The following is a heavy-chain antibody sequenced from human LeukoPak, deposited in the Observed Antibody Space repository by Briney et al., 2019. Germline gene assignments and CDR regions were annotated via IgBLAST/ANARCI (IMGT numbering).Heavy chain of an antibody. CDR3: VASRGGGSRGYFDY. J-gene: IGHJ4*02. D-gene: IGHD2-15*01. CDR1: GFTFSSYG. CDR2: ISYDGSNK. Sequence: GRSLRLSCAASGFTFSSYGMHWVRQAPGKGLEGVAVISYDGSNKYYEDSVKGRFTISRDNSKNTLYLQMNSLRAEDTAVYYCVASRGGGSRGYFDYWGQGTLVTVSS. V-gene: IGHV3-30*03.